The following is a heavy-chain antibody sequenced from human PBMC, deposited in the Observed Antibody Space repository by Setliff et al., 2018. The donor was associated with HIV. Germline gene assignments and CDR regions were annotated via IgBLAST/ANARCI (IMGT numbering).Heavy chain of an antibody. Sequence: PGGSLRLSCTASGFTFGDYAMSWVRQAPGKGLEWVGFIRSKAYGGTTEYATSVKGRFTISRDDSKSIAYLQMNSLKTEDTAVYYCTRGAHIVVVIAIPDAFDIWGQGTMVTVS. CDR2: IRSKAYGGTT. CDR1: GFTFGDYA. CDR3: TRGAHIVVVIAIPDAFDI. J-gene: IGHJ3*02. V-gene: IGHV3-49*04. D-gene: IGHD2-21*01.